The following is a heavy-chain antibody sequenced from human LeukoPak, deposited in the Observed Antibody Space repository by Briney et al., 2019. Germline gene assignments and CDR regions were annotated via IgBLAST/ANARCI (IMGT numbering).Heavy chain of an antibody. D-gene: IGHD1-26*01. V-gene: IGHV3-30*04. CDR3: ARGRRMLKWELPSTTFDY. CDR1: GFTFSSYA. Sequence: GGSLRLSCAASGFTFSSYAMHWVRQAPGKGLEWVAVISYDGSNKYYADSVKGRFTISRDNSKNTLYLQMNSLRAEDTAVYYCARGRRMLKWELPSTTFDYWGQGTLVIVSS. J-gene: IGHJ4*02. CDR2: ISYDGSNK.